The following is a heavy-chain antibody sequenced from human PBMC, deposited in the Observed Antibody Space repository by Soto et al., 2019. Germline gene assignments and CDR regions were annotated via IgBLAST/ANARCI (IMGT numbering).Heavy chain of an antibody. CDR1: GLTFSSYW. CDR2: INSDGSST. D-gene: IGHD4-17*01. V-gene: IGHV3-74*01. Sequence: GGSLRLSCAASGLTFSSYWMHWVRQAPGKGPVWVSRINSDGSSTSYADSVKGRFTISRDNAKNTPYLQMNSLRAEDTAVYYCARYGDYRPYWGQGTLVTVSS. J-gene: IGHJ4*02. CDR3: ARYGDYRPY.